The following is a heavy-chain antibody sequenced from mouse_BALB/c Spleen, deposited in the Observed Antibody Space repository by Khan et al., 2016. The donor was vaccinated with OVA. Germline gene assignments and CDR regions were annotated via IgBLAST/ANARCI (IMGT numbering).Heavy chain of an antibody. J-gene: IGHJ3*01. CDR2: IWAGGST. CDR3: ARAFDNGAWFAY. D-gene: IGHD1-1*01. V-gene: IGHV2-9*02. Sequence: QVQLKESGPGLVAPSQTLSITCTVSGFSLSNYGVHWVRQPPGKGLEWLGVIWAGGSTNHNSALMSRLSISKDDSKSQVFLYMNSLQTEETAMYYCARAFDNGAWFAYWGQGNLVTVSA. CDR1: GFSLSNYG.